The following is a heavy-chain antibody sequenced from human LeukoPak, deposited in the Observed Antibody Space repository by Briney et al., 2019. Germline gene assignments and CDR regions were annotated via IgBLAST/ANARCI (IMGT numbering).Heavy chain of an antibody. CDR2: IGSAGGSI. CDR3: AKRGEVSTYYYFES. D-gene: IGHD2/OR15-2a*01. Sequence: GGSLRLSCAASGFTLSSYAMSWVRQAPGKGLEWLSTIGSAGGSIFYADSVKGRFTISRDNSKSTLFLQMDSLRVEDTALYYCAKRGEVSTYYYFESWGQGALVTVSS. V-gene: IGHV3-23*01. J-gene: IGHJ4*02. CDR1: GFTLSSYA.